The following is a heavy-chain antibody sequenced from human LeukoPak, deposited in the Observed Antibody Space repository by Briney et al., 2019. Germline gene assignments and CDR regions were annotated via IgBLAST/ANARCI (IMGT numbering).Heavy chain of an antibody. V-gene: IGHV3-7*01. D-gene: IGHD3-10*01. Sequence: GGSLRLSCAASGLTFNNYWMSWFRQAPGKGLEWVANIKQDESEKNYVDSVKGRFTISRDNVKNSLYLQMNSLRAEDTAVYSCARVNDYDSGSLYRPIDYWGQGTLVTVSS. CDR2: IKQDESEK. J-gene: IGHJ4*02. CDR1: GLTFNNYW. CDR3: ARVNDYDSGSLYRPIDY.